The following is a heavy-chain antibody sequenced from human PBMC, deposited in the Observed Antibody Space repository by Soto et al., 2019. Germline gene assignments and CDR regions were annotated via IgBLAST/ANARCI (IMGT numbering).Heavy chain of an antibody. V-gene: IGHV4-61*01. CDR3: ARVERDYDILTGYYSY. CDR2: IYYSGST. Sequence: QVQLQESGPGLVKPSETLSLTCTVSGGSVSSGSYYWSWIRQPPGKGLEWIGYIYYSGSTNSNPSLKSRVTISVDTSKNQCSLKLSSVTAADTAVYYCARVERDYDILTGYYSYWGQGTLVTVSS. CDR1: GGSVSSGSYY. D-gene: IGHD3-9*01. J-gene: IGHJ4*02.